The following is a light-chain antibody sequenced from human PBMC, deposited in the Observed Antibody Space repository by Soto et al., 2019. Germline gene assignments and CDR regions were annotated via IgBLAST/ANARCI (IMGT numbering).Light chain of an antibody. V-gene: IGLV2-14*01. CDR1: SSDVGGYNF. J-gene: IGLJ1*01. CDR3: SSYTTVSTIV. CDR2: EVN. Sequence: QSALTQPASVSGSPGQSITISCTGTSSDVGGYNFVSWYQHHPGRAPKLMIYEVNDRPSGVSNRFSGSKSGNTASLTISGLQDDDEADYYCSSYTTVSTIVFGSGTKLTVL.